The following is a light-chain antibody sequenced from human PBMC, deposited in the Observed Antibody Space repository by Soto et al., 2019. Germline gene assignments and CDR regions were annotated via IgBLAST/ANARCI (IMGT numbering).Light chain of an antibody. J-gene: IGKJ1*01. V-gene: IGKV1-39*01. CDR3: QQSFSIPWT. Sequence: DIQMTQSPSSLSASVGDRFTITCRASQSISSYLNWYQQKPGRAPNLLSYAASSLHSGVPSRFSVSGSGTDFTLTITRLQPEDFATYYCQQSFSIPWTFGQGTKVDI. CDR2: AAS. CDR1: QSISSY.